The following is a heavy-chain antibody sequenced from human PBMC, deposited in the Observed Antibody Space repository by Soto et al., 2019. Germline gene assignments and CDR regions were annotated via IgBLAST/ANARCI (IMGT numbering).Heavy chain of an antibody. J-gene: IGHJ4*02. CDR1: GYGFTTYG. V-gene: IGHV1-18*01. Sequence: QVHLVQSGAEVKKPGASVKVSCKGSGYGFTTYGITWVRQAPGQGLEWMAWISAHNGNTNYAQKLQGRVTVTRDTSTSTAYMELRSLRSDDTAVYYCARGGDGDYLGQGALVTVSS. CDR2: ISAHNGNT. D-gene: IGHD3-16*01. CDR3: ARGGDGDY.